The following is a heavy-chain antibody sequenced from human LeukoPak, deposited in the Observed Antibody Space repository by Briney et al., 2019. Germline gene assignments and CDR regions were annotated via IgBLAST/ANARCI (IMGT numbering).Heavy chain of an antibody. CDR2: IYYSGST. D-gene: IGHD6-13*01. V-gene: IGHV4-39*01. CDR1: GFTFSSYSMN. Sequence: GSLRLSCAASGFTFSSYSMNWVRQPPGKGLEWIGSIYYSGSTYYNPSLKSRVTISVDTSKNQFSLKLSSVTAADTAVYYCASRPRSSSWYNYWGQGTLVTVSS. CDR3: ASRPRSSSWYNY. J-gene: IGHJ4*02.